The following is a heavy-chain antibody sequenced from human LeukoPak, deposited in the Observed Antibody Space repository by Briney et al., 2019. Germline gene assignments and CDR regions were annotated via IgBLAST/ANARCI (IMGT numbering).Heavy chain of an antibody. CDR3: ARDSLVWRFLEWPLEY. Sequence: GGSLRLSCAASGFTFSSYWMSWVRQAPGKGLEWVANIKQDGSEKYYVDSVKGRFTISRDNAKNSLYLQMNGLRAEDTAVYYCARDSLVWRFLEWPLEYWGQGTLVTVSS. CDR2: IKQDGSEK. V-gene: IGHV3-7*01. CDR1: GFTFSSYW. D-gene: IGHD3-3*01. J-gene: IGHJ4*02.